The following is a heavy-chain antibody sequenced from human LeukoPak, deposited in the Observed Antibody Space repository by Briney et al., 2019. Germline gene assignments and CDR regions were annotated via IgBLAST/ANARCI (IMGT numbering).Heavy chain of an antibody. J-gene: IGHJ4*02. CDR1: GFIVSSYA. CDR2: ISGSGGST. CDR3: AKEPEVRGVIIRTVDY. Sequence: GGSLRLSCTASGFIVSSYAMSWVRQAPGKGLEWVSAISGSGGSTYYADSVKGRFTISRNNSKYTLYLQMNSLRAEDTAVYYCAKEPEVRGVIIRTVDYSGQGRLITVSS. D-gene: IGHD3-10*01. V-gene: IGHV3-23*01.